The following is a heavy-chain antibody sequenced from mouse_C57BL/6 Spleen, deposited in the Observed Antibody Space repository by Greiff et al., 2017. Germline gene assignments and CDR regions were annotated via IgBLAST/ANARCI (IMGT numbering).Heavy chain of an antibody. V-gene: IGHV1-31*01. J-gene: IGHJ3*01. D-gene: IGHD1-1*01. CDR1: GYSFTGYY. CDR2: IYLYNGVS. Sequence: SGPELVKPGASVKISCKASGYSFTGYYMHWVKQSHGNILDWIGYIYLYNGVSSYNQKFKGKATLTVNKSSSTAYMERRSLTSEDSAVYYCAKPSITTAFAYWGQGTLVTVSA. CDR3: AKPSITTAFAY.